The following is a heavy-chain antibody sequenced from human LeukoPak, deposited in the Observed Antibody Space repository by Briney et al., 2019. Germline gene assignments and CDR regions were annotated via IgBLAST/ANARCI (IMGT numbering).Heavy chain of an antibody. V-gene: IGHV4-34*01. CDR2: INHSGST. Sequence: PSETLSLTCAVYGGDFSGYYWSWIRQPPGKGLEWIGEINHSGSTNYNPSLKSRVTISVDTSKNQFSLKLSSVTAADTAVYYCARGRGFYFDYWGQGTLVTVSS. J-gene: IGHJ4*02. CDR1: GGDFSGYY. CDR3: ARGRGFYFDY. D-gene: IGHD3-10*01.